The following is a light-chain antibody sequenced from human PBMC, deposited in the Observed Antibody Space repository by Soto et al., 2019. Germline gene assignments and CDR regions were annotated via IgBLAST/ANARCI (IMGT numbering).Light chain of an antibody. Sequence: DIVMTQSPDSLAVSLGERATINCKSSQSVLYSSNNKNYLAWYQQKPGQPPKLLIYWAFTRESGVPDRFSGSGSGTDFTLIISRLQAEDVAVYYCQPYYSIPTFGQGTKVEIK. CDR3: QPYYSIPT. CDR2: WAF. V-gene: IGKV4-1*01. CDR1: QSVLYSSNNKNY. J-gene: IGKJ1*01.